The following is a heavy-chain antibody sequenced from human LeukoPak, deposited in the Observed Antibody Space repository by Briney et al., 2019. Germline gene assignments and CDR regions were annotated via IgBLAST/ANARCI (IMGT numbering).Heavy chain of an antibody. CDR1: SGSISTSNYY. Sequence: KPSETLSLTCTVSSGSISTSNYYWGWVRQPPGKALEWIGNIFYSGSTYYSPSLKSRVTISVDTSKNQFSLKLSSVTAADTAVYYCARHPRLGLWFGPAAIDYWGQGTLVTVSS. J-gene: IGHJ4*02. CDR2: IFYSGST. CDR3: ARHPRLGLWFGPAAIDY. V-gene: IGHV4-39*01. D-gene: IGHD3-10*01.